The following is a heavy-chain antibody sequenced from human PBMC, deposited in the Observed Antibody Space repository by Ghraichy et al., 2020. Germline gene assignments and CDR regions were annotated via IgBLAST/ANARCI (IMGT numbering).Heavy chain of an antibody. CDR3: AKARCSGYGCDYFDY. V-gene: IGHV3-23*01. D-gene: IGHD5-12*01. CDR2: IAVSDDFT. Sequence: GESLNISCAASGFTFSSCAMAWVRQAPGKGLEWVTLIAVSDDFTYYADSVKGRFTISRDNSKKMLFLQMNSLRAEDTAVYFCAKARCSGYGCDYFDYWGQGTLVRVSA. J-gene: IGHJ4*02. CDR1: GFTFSSCA.